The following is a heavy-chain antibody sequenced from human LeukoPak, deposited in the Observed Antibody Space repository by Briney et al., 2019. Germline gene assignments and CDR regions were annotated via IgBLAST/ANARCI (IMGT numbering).Heavy chain of an antibody. CDR2: IWYDGSNK. D-gene: IGHD4-23*01. Sequence: GGSLRLSCAASGFTFSSCGMHWVRQAPGKGLEWVAVIWYDGSNKYYADSVKGRFTISRDNSKNTLYLQMNSLRAEDTAVYYCAKEAVRRYFDYWGQGTLVTVSS. V-gene: IGHV3-33*06. CDR3: AKEAVRRYFDY. J-gene: IGHJ4*02. CDR1: GFTFSSCG.